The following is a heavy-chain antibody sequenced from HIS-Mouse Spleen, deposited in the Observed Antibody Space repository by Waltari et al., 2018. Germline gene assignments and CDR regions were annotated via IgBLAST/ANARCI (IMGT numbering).Heavy chain of an antibody. V-gene: IGHV3-33*06. Sequence: QVQLVESGGGVVQPGRSLRLSCAASGFTFSSYGMHWVRQAPGKGLEWVAVLWYDGSNKYYADSVKGRFTSSRDNSKNTLYLQMNSLRAEDTAVYYCAKGKYYFDYWGQGTLVTVSS. CDR2: LWYDGSNK. J-gene: IGHJ4*02. CDR3: AKGKYYFDY. CDR1: GFTFSSYG.